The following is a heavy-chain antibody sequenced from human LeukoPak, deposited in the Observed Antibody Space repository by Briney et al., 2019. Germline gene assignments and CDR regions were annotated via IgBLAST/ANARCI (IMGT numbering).Heavy chain of an antibody. CDR1: GFTVSNNY. J-gene: IGHJ3*02. CDR2: IYKSGNT. V-gene: IGHV3-53*01. CDR3: AKDLGHEGAFDI. Sequence: PGGSLRLSCAASGFTVSNNYMSWVRQAPGKGLEWVSVIYKSGNTYYADSVKGRFTISRDNSKNTVYLQMNSLRAEDTAVYYCAKDLGHEGAFDIWGQGTMVTVSS.